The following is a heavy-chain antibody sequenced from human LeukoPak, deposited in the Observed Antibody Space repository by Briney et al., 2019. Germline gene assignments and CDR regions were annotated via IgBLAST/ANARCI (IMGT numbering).Heavy chain of an antibody. CDR3: ARDIVAAIGGPNWFDP. CDR1: GGSISSSSYY. CDR2: IYYSGST. V-gene: IGHV4-39*02. Sequence: SETLSLTCTVSGGSISSSSYYWGWIRQPPGKGLEWIGSIYYSGSTYYNPSLKSRVTISVDTSKNQCSLKLSSVTAADTAVYYCARDIVAAIGGPNWFDPWGQGTLVTVSS. D-gene: IGHD5-12*01. J-gene: IGHJ5*02.